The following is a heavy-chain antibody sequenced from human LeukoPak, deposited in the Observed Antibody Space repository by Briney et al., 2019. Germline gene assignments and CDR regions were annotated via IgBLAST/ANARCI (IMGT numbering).Heavy chain of an antibody. D-gene: IGHD3-10*01. J-gene: IGHJ4*02. Sequence: ASVKVSCRASEYTFTDYYINWVRQAPGQGLEWMGWINPQTGGTKYAQKFQGRATMTIDTSLSTAYVELGSLTSDDTAVYYCARGLDYYSSGSSSLGYWGQGTLVTVSS. V-gene: IGHV1-2*02. CDR3: ARGLDYYSSGSSSLGY. CDR2: INPQTGGT. CDR1: EYTFTDYY.